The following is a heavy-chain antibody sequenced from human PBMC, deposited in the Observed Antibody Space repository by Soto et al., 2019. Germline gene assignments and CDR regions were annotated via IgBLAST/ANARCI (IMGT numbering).Heavy chain of an antibody. J-gene: IGHJ6*02. CDR1: TYAFTSYG. V-gene: IGHV1-18*04. D-gene: IGHD2-2*01. CDR2: ISAYNGNS. CDR3: ARIADCSTTSCSFPSRFHVRGYYYYYGLDV. Sequence: QVQLVQSGAEVKKPGASVKVTCKASTYAFTSYGITWVRQAPGQGLEWVGWISAYNGNSNYAQKYEGRVTMTTDPSTSTAYMELISLRSDDTAVYYCARIADCSTTSCSFPSRFHVRGYYYYYGLDVWGQGTTVTVSS.